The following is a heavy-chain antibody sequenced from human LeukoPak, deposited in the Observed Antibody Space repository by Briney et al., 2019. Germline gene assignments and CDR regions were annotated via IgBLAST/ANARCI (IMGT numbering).Heavy chain of an antibody. V-gene: IGHV3-23*01. CDR1: GFTFSSHG. D-gene: IGHD3-16*01. CDR2: ISGSGGNT. Sequence: GETLRLSCAASGFTFSSHGMNWVRQAPGKWLEWVSGISGSGGNTYYADSVKGRFTISRDNSKNTLYLQMNSLRAEDTAVYYCAKDDNYIRFLSWGQGTLVTVSS. J-gene: IGHJ5*02. CDR3: AKDDNYIRFLS.